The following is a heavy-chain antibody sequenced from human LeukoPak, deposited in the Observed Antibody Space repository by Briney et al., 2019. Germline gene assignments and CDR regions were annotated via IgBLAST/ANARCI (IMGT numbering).Heavy chain of an antibody. CDR3: ASHAHVYDSSGYFDS. Sequence: PGGSLRLSCVVSRLTFNSNAMYWVRQAPGKGLEWVSGISVSGGSEYYADSVKGRFSVSRDNSKHTVYLQMNSLRAEDTAVYFCASHAHVYDSSGYFDSWGQGALVTVSS. V-gene: IGHV3-23*01. CDR2: ISVSGGSE. J-gene: IGHJ4*02. D-gene: IGHD3-22*01. CDR1: RLTFNSNA.